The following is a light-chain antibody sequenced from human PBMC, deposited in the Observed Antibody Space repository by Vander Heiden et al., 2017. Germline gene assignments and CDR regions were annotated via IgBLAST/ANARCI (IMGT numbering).Light chain of an antibody. CDR3: QQYNNWPLT. V-gene: IGKV3-15*01. CDR2: GAS. Sequence: EIVMTQSPATLSLSPGERGTLSCRASQSISSNLAWYQQKPGQAPRLFIYGASSRATGIPVRFSGSGSGTEFTLTISSLQSEDVAVYYCQQYNNWPLTFGQGTRLEIK. CDR1: QSISSN. J-gene: IGKJ5*01.